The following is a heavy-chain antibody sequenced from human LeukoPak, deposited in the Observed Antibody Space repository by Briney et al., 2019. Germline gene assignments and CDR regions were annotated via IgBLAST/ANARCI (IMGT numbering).Heavy chain of an antibody. D-gene: IGHD3-22*01. V-gene: IGHV3-66*01. J-gene: IGHJ4*02. CDR1: GFTVSSNY. CDR2: IYSDGST. CDR3: ARGYNDNSVFDY. Sequence: PGGSLRLSCAASGFTVSSNYMSWVRQAPGNGLEWVSLIYSDGSTYYADSVKGRFTISRDNSKNTLSLQMNSLRAEDTAVYYCARGYNDNSVFDYWGQGTLVTVSS.